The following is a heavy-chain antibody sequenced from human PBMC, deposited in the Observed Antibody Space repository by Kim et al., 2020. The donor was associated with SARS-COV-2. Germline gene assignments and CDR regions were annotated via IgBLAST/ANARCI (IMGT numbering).Heavy chain of an antibody. D-gene: IGHD3-22*01. J-gene: IGHJ6*02. Sequence: RGRFTISRENSKNTLYLQMNSRRAEETAVYYCARDLEGYYDSSGVGGMDVWGQGTTVTVSS. CDR3: ARDLEGYYDSSGVGGMDV. V-gene: IGHV3-30*07.